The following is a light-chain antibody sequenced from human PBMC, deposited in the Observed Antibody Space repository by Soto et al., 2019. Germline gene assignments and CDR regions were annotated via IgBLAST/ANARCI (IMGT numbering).Light chain of an antibody. CDR3: HQYGTAPLT. V-gene: IGKV3-20*01. CDR2: GAS. Sequence: ILMTQFPATLSVSPGETVTFSCRASRSVSNRLAWYQHKPGQAPRLLIYGASSRATGIPDRFSGSGSGTDFTLTISRLEPEDFSVYYCHQYGTAPLTFGPGTKVDIK. J-gene: IGKJ3*01. CDR1: RSVSNR.